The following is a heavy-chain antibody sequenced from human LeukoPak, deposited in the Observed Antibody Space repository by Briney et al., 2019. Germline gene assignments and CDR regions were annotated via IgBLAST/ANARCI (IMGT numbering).Heavy chain of an antibody. CDR3: ALSVVVVITGFYFDY. J-gene: IGHJ4*02. CDR2: IIPIFGTA. D-gene: IGHD3-22*01. V-gene: IGHV1-69*13. CDR1: GGTFSSYA. Sequence: SVKVSCKASGGTFSSYAISWVRQAPGQGLEWMGGIIPIFGTANYAQKFQGRVTITADESTSTAYMELSSLRSEDTAVYYCALSVVVVITGFYFDYWGQGTLVTVSS.